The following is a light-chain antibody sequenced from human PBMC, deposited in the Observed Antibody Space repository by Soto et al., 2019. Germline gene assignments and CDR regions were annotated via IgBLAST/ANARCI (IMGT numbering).Light chain of an antibody. J-gene: IGKJ1*01. CDR2: AAS. CDR1: LGVARY. CDR3: QQLNSYPRT. V-gene: IGKV1-9*01. Sequence: IRLTQYTSSLSASVGDRVTITCRASLGVARYLAWYQQKPGTAPKLLIYAASTLQSGVPSRFSGSGSGTDFTLTISSLQPEDSATYYCQQLNSYPRTFGHGSKVDIK.